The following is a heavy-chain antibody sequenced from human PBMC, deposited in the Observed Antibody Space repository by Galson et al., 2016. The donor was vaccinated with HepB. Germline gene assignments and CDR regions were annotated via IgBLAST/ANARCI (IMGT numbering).Heavy chain of an antibody. Sequence: SETLSLTCAGSFSGYYWTWIRQSPGKGLEWIGQINHGGNTYYNPSLRGRVTISIDTSKNQFSLKLNSVTAADTGVYYCARGSRVRNGGLFDHWGQGSLVTVSS. CDR1: SFSGYY. CDR2: INHGGNT. J-gene: IGHJ5*02. V-gene: IGHV4-34*01. D-gene: IGHD3-16*01. CDR3: ARGSRVRNGGLFDH.